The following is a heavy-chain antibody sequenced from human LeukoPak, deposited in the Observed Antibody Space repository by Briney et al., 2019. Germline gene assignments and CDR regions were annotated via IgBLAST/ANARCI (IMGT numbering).Heavy chain of an antibody. CDR2: INPSGGST. CDR1: GNTFTSYY. D-gene: IGHD4-17*01. CDR3: AREGTFDYGDYVSSRAPLNPPHNWFDP. V-gene: IGHV1-46*01. J-gene: IGHJ5*02. Sequence: ASVKVSCKASGNTFTSYYLHWVRQAPGQGLEWMGIINPSGGSTSYAQKFQGRVTMTRDTSTSTVYMELSSLRSEDTAVYYCAREGTFDYGDYVSSRAPLNPPHNWFDPWGQGTLVTVSS.